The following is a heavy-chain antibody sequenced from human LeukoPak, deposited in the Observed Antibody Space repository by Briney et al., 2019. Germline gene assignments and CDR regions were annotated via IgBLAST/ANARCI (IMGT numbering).Heavy chain of an antibody. CDR2: ISYSGST. CDR1: GAYISADY. V-gene: IGHV4-59*08. CDR3: ARRVPSGFVDS. D-gene: IGHD5-12*01. Sequence: SETLSLTCVVSGAYISADYWIWIRQPPGKGLEWIGYISYSGSTNYNSSLNSRVTISEDTSKNQFSLRLSSVTAADTAMYYCARRVPSGFVDSWGQGTLVTVSS. J-gene: IGHJ4*02.